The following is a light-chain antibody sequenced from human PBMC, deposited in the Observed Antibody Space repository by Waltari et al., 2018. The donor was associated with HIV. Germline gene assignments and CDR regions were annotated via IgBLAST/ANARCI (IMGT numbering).Light chain of an antibody. Sequence: SFELTQPPSVSVSPGQTARISCSGDALPTKYAYWYQQKPGQAPVLVIYKDTERPSGIPERFSASSSGTTVALTISGVQAEDEADYYCQSADSSGTVVFGGGTKLTVL. J-gene: IGLJ2*01. CDR1: ALPTKY. V-gene: IGLV3-25*03. CDR3: QSADSSGTVV. CDR2: KDT.